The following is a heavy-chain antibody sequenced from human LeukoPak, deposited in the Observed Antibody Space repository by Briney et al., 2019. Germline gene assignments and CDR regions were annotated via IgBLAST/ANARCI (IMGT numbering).Heavy chain of an antibody. CDR2: MNPNSGNT. V-gene: IGHV1-8*01. CDR1: GYTFTSYD. CDR3: ARSHSSSWYISRYYYYYGMDV. Sequence: GASVKVSCKASGYTFTSYDINWVRQATGQGLEWMGWMNPNSGNTGYAQKFQGRVTMTRNTSISTAYMELSSLRSEDTAVYYCARSHSSSWYISRYYYYYGMDVWGQGTTVTVSS. D-gene: IGHD6-13*01. J-gene: IGHJ6*02.